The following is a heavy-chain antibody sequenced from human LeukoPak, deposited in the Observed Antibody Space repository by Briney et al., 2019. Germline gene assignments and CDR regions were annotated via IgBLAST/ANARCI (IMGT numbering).Heavy chain of an antibody. D-gene: IGHD2-15*01. Sequence: SETLSLTCTVFGDSVTGYYLNWVRQPPGKGLEWIGHIYKVGTTNYNPSLKSRLTISADTSKNQFSLKLRSVTAADTAVYYCVIGVGWQPDYWGQGALVTVSS. V-gene: IGHV4-59*02. CDR3: VIGVGWQPDY. J-gene: IGHJ4*02. CDR1: GDSVTGYY. CDR2: IYKVGTT.